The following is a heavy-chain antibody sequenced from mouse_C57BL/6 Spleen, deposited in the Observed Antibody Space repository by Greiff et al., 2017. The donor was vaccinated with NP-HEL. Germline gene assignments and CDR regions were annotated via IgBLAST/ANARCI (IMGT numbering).Heavy chain of an antibody. V-gene: IGHV1-64*01. J-gene: IGHJ3*01. CDR2: IHPNSGST. CDR1: GYTFTSYW. D-gene: IGHD1-1*01. Sequence: QVQLQQPGAELVKPGASVKLSCKASGYTFTSYWMLWVKQRPGQGLEWIGMIHPNSGSTNYNEKFKSKATLTVDKSSSTAYMQLSSLTSEDSAVYYCARGYGSSPWFAYWGQGTLVTVSA. CDR3: ARGYGSSPWFAY.